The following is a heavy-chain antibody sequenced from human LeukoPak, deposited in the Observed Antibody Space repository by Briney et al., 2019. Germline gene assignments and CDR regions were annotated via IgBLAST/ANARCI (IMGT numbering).Heavy chain of an antibody. CDR1: GFTFSSYW. CDR2: INSDGGST. Sequence: GGSLRLSCAASGFTFSSYWMHWVRQAPGKGLVWVSHINSDGGSTTYADSVRGRFTMSRDNSKNTLFLQMNSLRAEDTAVYFCAKGRVNYGSGSYPNDYWGQGTLVTVSS. V-gene: IGHV3-74*01. J-gene: IGHJ4*02. D-gene: IGHD3-10*01. CDR3: AKGRVNYGSGSYPNDY.